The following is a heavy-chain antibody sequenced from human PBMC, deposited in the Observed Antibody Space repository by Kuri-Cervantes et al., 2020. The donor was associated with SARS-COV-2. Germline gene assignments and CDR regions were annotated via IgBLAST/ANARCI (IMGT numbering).Heavy chain of an antibody. J-gene: IGHJ4*02. CDR3: ARHLSRIAAAQIDY. CDR2: IYYSGST. Sequence: GSLRLSCTVSGGSISSSSYYWGWIRQPPGKGLEWIGSIYYSGSTYYNPSLKSRVTISVDTSKNQFSLKLSSVTAADTAVYYCARHLSRIAAAQIDYWGQGTLVTVSS. V-gene: IGHV4-39*01. D-gene: IGHD6-13*01. CDR1: GGSISSSSYY.